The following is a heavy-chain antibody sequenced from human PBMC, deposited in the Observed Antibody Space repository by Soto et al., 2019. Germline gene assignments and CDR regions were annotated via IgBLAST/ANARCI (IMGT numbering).Heavy chain of an antibody. D-gene: IGHD1-1*01. Sequence: GGSLRLSCAASGSTFSSYAMSWVRQAPGKGLEWVSAISGSGGSTYYADSVKGRFTISRDNSKNTLYLQMNSLRAEDTAVYYCAKGGGPNWNHNWFDPWGQGTLVTVSS. J-gene: IGHJ5*02. V-gene: IGHV3-23*01. CDR1: GSTFSSYA. CDR2: ISGSGGST. CDR3: AKGGGPNWNHNWFDP.